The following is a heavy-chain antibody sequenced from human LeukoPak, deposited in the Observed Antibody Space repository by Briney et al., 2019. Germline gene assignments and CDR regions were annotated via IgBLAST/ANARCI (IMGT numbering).Heavy chain of an antibody. CDR3: ARDLGDGYNDVDY. V-gene: IGHV1-69*05. Sequence: SVKVSCKASGYTFTGYYMHWVRQAPGQGLEWMGRIIPIFGTANYAQKFQGRVTITTDESTSTAYMELSSLRSEDTAVYYCARDLGDGYNDVDYWGQGTLVTVSS. D-gene: IGHD5-24*01. J-gene: IGHJ4*02. CDR2: IIPIFGTA. CDR1: GYTFTGYY.